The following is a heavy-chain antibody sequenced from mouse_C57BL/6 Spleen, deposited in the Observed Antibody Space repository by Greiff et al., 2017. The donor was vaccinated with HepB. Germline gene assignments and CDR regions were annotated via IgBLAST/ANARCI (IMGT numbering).Heavy chain of an antibody. J-gene: IGHJ3*01. Sequence: EVQLQQSGPELVKPGASVKISCKASGYTFTDYYMNWVKQSHGKSLEWIGDINPNNGGTSYNQKFKGKATLTVDKSSSTAYMELRSLTSEDSAVYYCARGTSTMVTTVAYWGQGTLVTVSA. CDR1: GYTFTDYY. CDR3: ARGTSTMVTTVAY. V-gene: IGHV1-26*01. CDR2: INPNNGGT. D-gene: IGHD2-2*01.